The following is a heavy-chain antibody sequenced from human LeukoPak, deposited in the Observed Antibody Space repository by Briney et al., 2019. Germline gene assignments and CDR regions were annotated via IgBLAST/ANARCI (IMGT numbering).Heavy chain of an antibody. J-gene: IGHJ1*01. D-gene: IGHD3-22*01. CDR3: ARAPSEIGGYYPEYFRH. V-gene: IGHV3-74*01. CDR2: IKSDGRT. CDR1: GFTFSNYW. Sequence: GGSLRLSCAAAGFTFSNYWMHWVRQAPGKGLVWVSRIKSDGRTNYADSVKGRSTISRDNAKNTVSLQMNSLRAEDTGVYYCARAPSEIGGYYPEYFRHWGQGTLVTVSS.